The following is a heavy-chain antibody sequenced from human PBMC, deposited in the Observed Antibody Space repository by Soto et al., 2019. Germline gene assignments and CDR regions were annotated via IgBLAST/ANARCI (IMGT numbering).Heavy chain of an antibody. CDR1: GFSIIIRPYY. Sequence: EIMALTSIFSGFSIIIRPYYSGCLPPPTGKGLEWIGSIYYSGSTYYNPSLKSRVTISVDTSKNQFSLKLSSVTAADTAVYYCVCPNPGSGSYYPYYYGMDVCGQGTTVT. V-gene: IGHV4-39*01. J-gene: IGHJ6*02. D-gene: IGHD3-10*01. CDR3: VCPNPGSGSYYPYYYGMDV. CDR2: IYYSGST.